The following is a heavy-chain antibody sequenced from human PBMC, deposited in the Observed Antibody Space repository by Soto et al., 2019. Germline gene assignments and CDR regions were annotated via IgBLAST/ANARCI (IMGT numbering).Heavy chain of an antibody. Sequence: QVQLVQSGAEGKKPGASVKVSCKASGYTFITYGVSWVRQAPGQGLDWLGWISTYNGNTRYAERLQGRVTMTTDTTKNTAYMELRNLRSDDTAVYYCARGPTDYYDNSANYFLDYWGPGTLVTVSS. J-gene: IGHJ4*02. CDR1: GYTFITYG. V-gene: IGHV1-18*01. CDR3: ARGPTDYYDNSANYFLDY. CDR2: ISTYNGNT. D-gene: IGHD3-22*01.